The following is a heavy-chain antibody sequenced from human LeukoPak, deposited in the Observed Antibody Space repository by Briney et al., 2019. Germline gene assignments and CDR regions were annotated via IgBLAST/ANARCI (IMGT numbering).Heavy chain of an antibody. V-gene: IGHV1-2*02. CDR3: ARGGSEGFDF. D-gene: IGHD1-26*01. CDR1: GYTFAGFY. J-gene: IGHJ4*02. Sequence: ASVKVSCKASGYTFAGFYMHWVRQAPGQGLEWVGWINPNTGDTNLSQKFQGRVSMTRDTSINTAYMDLTSLRVDDPAFYYCARGGSEGFDFWGQGALVTVSS. CDR2: INPNTGDT.